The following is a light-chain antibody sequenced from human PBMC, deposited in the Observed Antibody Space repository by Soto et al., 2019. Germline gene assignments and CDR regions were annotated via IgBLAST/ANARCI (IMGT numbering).Light chain of an antibody. J-gene: IGLJ1*01. V-gene: IGLV1-47*01. Sequence: QTVLTQPPSASGTPVQRVTISCSGSSSNIGSNYVYWYQQLPGTAPKLLIYKNNQRPSGVPDRFSGSKSGTSASLAISGLRSEDEADYYCAAWDDSLSGYVFGAGTKAPS. CDR1: SSNIGSNY. CDR2: KNN. CDR3: AAWDDSLSGYV.